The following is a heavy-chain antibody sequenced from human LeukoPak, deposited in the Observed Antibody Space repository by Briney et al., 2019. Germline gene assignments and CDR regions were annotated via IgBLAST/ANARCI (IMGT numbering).Heavy chain of an antibody. CDR2: IRYEGSNK. CDR3: AKDPGYDFWSGYSEVYMDV. D-gene: IGHD3-3*01. CDR1: GFTFSSYG. J-gene: IGHJ6*03. V-gene: IGHV3-30*02. Sequence: GGSLRLSCAASGFTFSSYGMHWVRQAPGKGLEWVAFIRYEGSNKYYADSVKGRFTISRDNSKNTLYLQMNSLRAEDTAVYYCAKDPGYDFWSGYSEVYMDVWGKGTTVTVSS.